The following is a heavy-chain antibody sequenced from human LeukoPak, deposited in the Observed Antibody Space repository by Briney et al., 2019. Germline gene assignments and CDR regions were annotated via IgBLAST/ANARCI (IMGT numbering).Heavy chain of an antibody. V-gene: IGHV4-59*01. CDR1: GASISSSY. CDR3: VRGNYDNRGYSNAFDI. CDR2: IYYNGNT. J-gene: IGHJ3*02. D-gene: IGHD3-22*01. Sequence: PSGTLSFTCTVSGASISSSYWSWVRQPPGKRLEWIGFIYYNGNTNSNPSLKSRVTISVDTSKNQFSLKLTSVTAADTAVYYCVRGNYDNRGYSNAFDIWGQGAMVTVSS.